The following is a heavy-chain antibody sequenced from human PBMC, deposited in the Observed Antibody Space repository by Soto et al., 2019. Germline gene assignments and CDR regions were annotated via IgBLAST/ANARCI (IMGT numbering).Heavy chain of an antibody. V-gene: IGHV3-30*18. J-gene: IGHJ4*02. CDR1: GFTFSTYG. D-gene: IGHD3-16*02. Sequence: QVQLVESGGGVVQPGRSLRLSCAASGFTFSTYGMHWVRQAPGKGLEWVTLISYDGINKYYADSVKGRFTISRDNSKNTLYLQMNSLRAEDTAIYYCAKDLAEWRLLETYRSLFDYWGQGTLVTVSS. CDR2: ISYDGINK. CDR3: AKDLAEWRLLETYRSLFDY.